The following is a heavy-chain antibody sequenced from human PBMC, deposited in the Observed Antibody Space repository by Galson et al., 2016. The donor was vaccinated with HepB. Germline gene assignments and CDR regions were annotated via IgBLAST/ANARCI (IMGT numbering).Heavy chain of an antibody. Sequence: SLRLSCAASRFNFSNYAMSWVRQPPGKGLEWISAISGGSDSTYYADSMKGRFTISRDNSKNTLYLQMNSLRADDTALYYCAKAATDYWGQGTLVTVSS. V-gene: IGHV3-23*01. CDR3: AKAATDY. CDR2: ISGGSDST. J-gene: IGHJ4*02. CDR1: RFNFSNYA.